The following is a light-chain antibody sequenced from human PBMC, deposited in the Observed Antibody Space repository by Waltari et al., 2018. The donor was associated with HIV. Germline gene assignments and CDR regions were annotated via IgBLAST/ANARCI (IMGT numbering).Light chain of an antibody. J-gene: IGKJ1*01. V-gene: IGKV3-15*01. CDR1: ENIDTN. CDR3: HQYNEWPRT. CDR2: GAS. Sequence: EIVMTQSPITLSLSPGERATLSCRASENIDTNLAWYQQTLGQAPRLLMYGASTRAPGIPARFSGSGSGRDFTLTISSLQSEDFVVYYCHQYNEWPRTFGQGTKVEV.